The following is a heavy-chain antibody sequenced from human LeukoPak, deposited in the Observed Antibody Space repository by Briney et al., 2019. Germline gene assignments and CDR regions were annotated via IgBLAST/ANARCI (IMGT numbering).Heavy chain of an antibody. V-gene: IGHV3-11*04. D-gene: IGHD5-18*01. J-gene: IGHJ4*02. CDR2: ISSGGSVK. CDR3: AKDSGVDTAMVTCDY. CDR1: GDSVTRSNYC. Sequence: PSETLSLTCAVSGDSVTRSNYCWGWLRQPPGKGLEWVSYISSGGSVKYYGDSVKGRFTISRDNSKNTLYLQMNSLRAEDSAVYYCAKDSGVDTAMVTCDYWGQGTLVTVSS.